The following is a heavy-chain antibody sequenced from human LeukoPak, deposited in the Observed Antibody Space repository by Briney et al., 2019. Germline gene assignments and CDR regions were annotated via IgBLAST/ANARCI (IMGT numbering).Heavy chain of an antibody. CDR3: ARANNQFLAGYLSYFWDV. D-gene: IGHD1-14*01. CDR2: INPTNGNA. V-gene: IGHV1-18*01. Sequence: ASVRLLCNASGYTFPTHCITWAREPPGQGLEWLGWINPTNGNANSAQKFGDRVTMTTHLSTSTAYMDLPSLTSDDTATSYCARANNQFLAGYLSYFWDVWGKGTTVSVSS. J-gene: IGHJ6*04. CDR1: GYTFPTHC.